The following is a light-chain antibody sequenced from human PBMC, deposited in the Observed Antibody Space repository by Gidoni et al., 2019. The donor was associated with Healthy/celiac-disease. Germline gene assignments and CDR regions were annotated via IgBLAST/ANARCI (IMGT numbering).Light chain of an antibody. V-gene: IGKV3-11*01. Sequence: EIVLTQSPATLSLYPGERATLSCRASQRFSSYLACYQHKPGQAPRLLIYAASTRATGIPARFSGSGYGTDFTLTISSLEPEDFAVYYCQHRSNWPPLTFGGGTKVEIK. CDR3: QHRSNWPPLT. J-gene: IGKJ4*01. CDR1: QRFSSY. CDR2: AAS.